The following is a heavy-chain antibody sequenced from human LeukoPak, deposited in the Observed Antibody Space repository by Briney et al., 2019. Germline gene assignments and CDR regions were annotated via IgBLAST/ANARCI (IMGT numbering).Heavy chain of an antibody. D-gene: IGHD6-13*01. V-gene: IGHV3-23*01. CDR3: AKDRSGGIAAAAY. CDR2: ISGSGGST. CDR1: GFTFSSYA. Sequence: GGSLRLSCAASGFTFSSYAMSWVRQAPGKGLEWVSAISGSGGSTYYADSVKGRFTISRDNSKNMLYLQMNSLRAEDTAVYYCAKDRSGGIAAAAYWGQGTLVTVSS. J-gene: IGHJ4*02.